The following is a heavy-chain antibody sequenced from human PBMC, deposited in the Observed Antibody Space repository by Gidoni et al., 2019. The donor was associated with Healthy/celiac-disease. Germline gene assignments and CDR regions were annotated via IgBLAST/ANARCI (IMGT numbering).Heavy chain of an antibody. CDR3: ARTYDSSGYYHYYFDY. CDR2: IYTSGST. D-gene: IGHD3-22*01. CDR1: GGSISSGSYY. V-gene: IGHV4-61*02. J-gene: IGHJ4*02. Sequence: QVQLQESGPGLVKPSQTLSLTCTVSGGSISSGSYYWSWIRQPAGKGLEWIGRIYTSGSTNYNPSLKSRVTISVDTSKNQFSLKLSSVTAADTAVYYCARTYDSSGYYHYYFDYWGQGTLVTVSS.